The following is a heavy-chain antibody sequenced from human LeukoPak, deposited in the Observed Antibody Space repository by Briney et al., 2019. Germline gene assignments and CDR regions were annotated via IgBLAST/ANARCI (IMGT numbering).Heavy chain of an antibody. CDR3: AREERFGESKLDY. CDR2: ISAYNGNT. Sequence: RASVKVSCKASGYTFTSNGISWVRQAPGQGLEWMGWISAYNGNTKYAQKLQGRVTMTTDTSTSTAYMELRSLRSDDTAVYYCAREERFGESKLDYWGQGTLVTVSS. J-gene: IGHJ4*02. D-gene: IGHD3-10*01. CDR1: GYTFTSNG. V-gene: IGHV1-18*01.